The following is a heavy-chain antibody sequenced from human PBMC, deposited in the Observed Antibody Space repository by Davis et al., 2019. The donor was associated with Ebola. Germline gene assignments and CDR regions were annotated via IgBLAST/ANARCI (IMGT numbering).Heavy chain of an antibody. CDR3: ARLFRGRYYFDY. Sequence: PSETLSLTCAVYGGSFSGYYWSWIRQPPGKGLEWIGEINHSGSTNYNPSLKSRVTISVDTSKNQFSLKLSSVTAADTAVYYCARLFRGRYYFDYWGQGTLVTVSS. CDR2: INHSGST. V-gene: IGHV4-34*01. D-gene: IGHD2-21*01. J-gene: IGHJ4*02. CDR1: GGSFSGYY.